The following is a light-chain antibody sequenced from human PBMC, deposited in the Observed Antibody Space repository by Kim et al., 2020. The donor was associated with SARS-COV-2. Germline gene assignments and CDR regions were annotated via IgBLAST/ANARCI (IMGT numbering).Light chain of an antibody. Sequence: APGQTARITCGRNNIGGHSVHWYQQKPGQAPVLVMYYDSDRPSGIPERFSGSKSANTATLTISRVEDGDEADYYCQVWDTDTDHYVFGTGTKVTVL. J-gene: IGLJ1*01. V-gene: IGLV3-21*01. CDR1: NIGGHS. CDR2: YDS. CDR3: QVWDTDTDHYV.